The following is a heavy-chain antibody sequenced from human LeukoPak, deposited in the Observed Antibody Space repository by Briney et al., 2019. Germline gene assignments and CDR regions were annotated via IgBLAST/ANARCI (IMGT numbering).Heavy chain of an antibody. CDR3: AREVATLTDALDI. Sequence: GGSLRLSCAASGFSFSNFAMHWVRQAPGKGLGWVTVISDNGRSKYSVDSVKGRFTISRDNSKNTLFLQMNSLRLEDTAVYYCAREVATLTDALDIWGHGTMVTVSS. V-gene: IGHV3-30*04. CDR2: ISDNGRSK. J-gene: IGHJ3*02. CDR1: GFSFSNFA. D-gene: IGHD5-12*01.